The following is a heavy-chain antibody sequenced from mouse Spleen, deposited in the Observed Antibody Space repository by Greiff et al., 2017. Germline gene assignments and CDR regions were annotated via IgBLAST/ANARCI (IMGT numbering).Heavy chain of an antibody. CDR3: ARHGDYDGGFAY. V-gene: IGHV5-2*01. Sequence: EVKLMESGGGLVQPGESLKLSCESNEYEFPSHDMSWVRKTPEKRLELVAAINSDDGSTYYPDTMERRFIISRDNTKKTLYLQMSSLRSEDTALYYCARHGDYDGGFAYWGQGTLVTVSA. D-gene: IGHD2-4*01. CDR2: INSDDGST. J-gene: IGHJ3*01. CDR1: EYEFPSHD.